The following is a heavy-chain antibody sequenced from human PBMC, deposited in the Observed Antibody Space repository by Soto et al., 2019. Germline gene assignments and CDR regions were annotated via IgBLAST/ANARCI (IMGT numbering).Heavy chain of an antibody. CDR3: AKPSRNYSPLDF. V-gene: IGHV3-23*01. CDR1: GFTFSSVA. J-gene: IGHJ4*02. Sequence: GGSLRLSCAASGFTFSSVAMTWVRQAPGKGLEWVSALSPSGATTYYADSVKGRFTISRDNSKNTLYLQMNSLRAEDTAVYYCAKPSRNYSPLDFWGQGTLVTVSS. D-gene: IGHD4-4*01. CDR2: LSPSGATT.